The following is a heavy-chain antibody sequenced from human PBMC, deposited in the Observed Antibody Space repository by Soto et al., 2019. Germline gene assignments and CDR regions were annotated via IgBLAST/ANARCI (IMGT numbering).Heavy chain of an antibody. CDR3: ARGRWLTTGPGYFDL. CDR1: GGTFSSYA. J-gene: IGHJ2*01. V-gene: IGHV1-69*01. Sequence: QVQLVQSGAEVKKPGSSVKVSCKASGGTFSSYAISWVRQAPGQGLEWMGGIIPIFGTANYAQKFQGRVTITADESTSTDYMELSSLRSEDTAVYYCARGRWLTTGPGYFDLWGRGTLVTVSS. CDR2: IIPIFGTA. D-gene: IGHD1-1*01.